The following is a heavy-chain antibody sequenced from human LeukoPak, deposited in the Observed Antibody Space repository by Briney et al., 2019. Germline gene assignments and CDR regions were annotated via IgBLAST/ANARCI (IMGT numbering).Heavy chain of an antibody. Sequence: SETLSLTCAAYGGSFSGYYWSWIRQPPGKGLECLAAINHSGSTNYNPSLKSRVTISVDTSKNQFSLKLSSVTAADTAVYYCARGLRRWLRDPFDYWGQGTLVTVSS. CDR3: ARGLRRWLRDPFDY. CDR1: GGSFSGYY. V-gene: IGHV4-34*01. CDR2: INHSGST. J-gene: IGHJ4*02. D-gene: IGHD5-12*01.